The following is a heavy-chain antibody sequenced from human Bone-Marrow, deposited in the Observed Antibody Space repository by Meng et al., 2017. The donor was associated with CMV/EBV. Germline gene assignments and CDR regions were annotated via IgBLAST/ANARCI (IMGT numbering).Heavy chain of an antibody. V-gene: IGHV1-69*05. CDR1: GGTFSSYA. CDR2: IIPIFGTA. Sequence: SVKVFCKASGGTFSSYAISWVRQAPGQGLEWMGGIIPIFGTANYAQKFQGRVTITTDESTSTAYMELSSLRSEDTAVYYCARGRGSSGYFDPWGQGTLVTVSS. J-gene: IGHJ5*02. D-gene: IGHD3-22*01. CDR3: ARGRGSSGYFDP.